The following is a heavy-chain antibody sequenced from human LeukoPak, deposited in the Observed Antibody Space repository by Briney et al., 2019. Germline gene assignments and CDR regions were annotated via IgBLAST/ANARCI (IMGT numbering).Heavy chain of an antibody. CDR2: IYTSGST. Sequence: SQTLSLTCTVSGGSISSGSYYWSWIRQPAGKGLEWIGRIYTSGSTNYNPSLKSRVSMSVDTSKNQLSLRLTSVTAADTAVYYCASILYGSNGFDYWGQGTLVTVSS. J-gene: IGHJ4*02. CDR3: ASILYGSNGFDY. D-gene: IGHD4/OR15-4a*01. V-gene: IGHV4-61*02. CDR1: GGSISSGSYY.